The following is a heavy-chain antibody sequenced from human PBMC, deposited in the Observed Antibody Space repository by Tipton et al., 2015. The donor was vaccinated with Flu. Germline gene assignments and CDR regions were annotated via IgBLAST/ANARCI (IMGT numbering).Heavy chain of an antibody. V-gene: IGHV4-61*02. CDR3: AREDYDFWRSRNFDY. J-gene: IGHJ4*02. CDR2: VYSSGTT. Sequence: TLSLTCTVSGDSIGSGSYYWSWIRQPAGKGLEWIGRVYSSGTTNYNPSLRSRLTLPMDTSKNQFSLRLSSVTAADTAMYYCAREDYDFWRSRNFDYWGQGTLVTVSS. CDR1: GDSIGSGSYY. D-gene: IGHD3-3*01.